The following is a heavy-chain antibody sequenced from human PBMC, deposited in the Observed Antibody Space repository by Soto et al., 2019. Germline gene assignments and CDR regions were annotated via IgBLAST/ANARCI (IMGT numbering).Heavy chain of an antibody. D-gene: IGHD2-2*01. CDR3: AKPTGTSSTPYYYYGLDV. CDR2: TSGSGGTT. Sequence: EVQLLESGGGLVQPWGSLILSCGAYGFPFIPYAMTCVRQAPGKGLEWVSATSGSGGTTYYADSLKGRFTISRDNSQNTLYLQLIALGAVDTAVYSCAKPTGTSSTPYYYYGLDVWGQGTTVTVSS. J-gene: IGHJ6*02. V-gene: IGHV3-23*01. CDR1: GFPFIPYA.